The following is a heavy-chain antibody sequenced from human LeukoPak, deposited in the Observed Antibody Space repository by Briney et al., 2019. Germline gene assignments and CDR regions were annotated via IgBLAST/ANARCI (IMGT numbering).Heavy chain of an antibody. CDR2: IYYSGSA. CDR3: ARNQAVAGNHGAMDI. V-gene: IGHV4-28*01. Sequence: SETLSLTCAVSGYSISSSNWWGWFRQPPGKGLEWIGYIYYSGSAYYNTFLNSRVTMSVDTSKNQFSLKLSSVTAVDTAVYYCARNQAVAGNHGAMDIWGQGTMVTVSS. CDR1: GYSISSSNW. J-gene: IGHJ3*02. D-gene: IGHD6-19*01.